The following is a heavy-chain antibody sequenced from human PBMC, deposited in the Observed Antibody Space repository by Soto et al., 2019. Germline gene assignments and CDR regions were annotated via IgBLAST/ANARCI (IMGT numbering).Heavy chain of an antibody. CDR3: ASDKWNGGYDYYYGMDV. V-gene: IGHV1-3*01. Sequence: GASVKVSCKASGYTFTSYAMHWVRQAPGQRLEWMGWVNAGNGNTKYSQKFQGRVTITRDTSASTAYMELSSLRSEDTAVYYCASDKWNGGYDYYYGMDVWGQGTTVTVSS. CDR2: VNAGNGNT. CDR1: GYTFTSYA. J-gene: IGHJ6*02. D-gene: IGHD1-1*01.